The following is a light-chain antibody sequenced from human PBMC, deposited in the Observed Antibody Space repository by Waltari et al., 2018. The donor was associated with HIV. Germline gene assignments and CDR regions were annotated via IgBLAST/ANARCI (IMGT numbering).Light chain of an antibody. CDR1: SSDVGNYNS. CDR2: SVN. J-gene: IGLJ3*02. Sequence: QSALTQPASVSGSPGQSITISCPGTSSDVGNYNSVSWFQHHPDTAPKLIIFSVNKRPSGISSRFSGSKSGKTASLIISGLQPEDEADYFCTSYTSGATWVFGGGTRVTVL. CDR3: TSYTSGATWV. V-gene: IGLV2-14*02.